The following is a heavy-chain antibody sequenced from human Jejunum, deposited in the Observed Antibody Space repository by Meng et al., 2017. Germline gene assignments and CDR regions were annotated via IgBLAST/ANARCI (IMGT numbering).Heavy chain of an antibody. CDR1: GFTFSNYW. V-gene: IGHV3-74*01. CDR2: INSDGSST. D-gene: IGHD3-9*01. J-gene: IGHJ4*02. CDR3: ARSHDYDIVSGYYPF. Sequence: ESLKISCAASGFTFSNYWMHWVRQAPGKGLVWVSRINSDGSSTYYPVSVKCRCTISRDNAKNTLYLQMNSLRAEDTAMYYCARSHDYDIVSGYYPFWGQGTLVTVSS.